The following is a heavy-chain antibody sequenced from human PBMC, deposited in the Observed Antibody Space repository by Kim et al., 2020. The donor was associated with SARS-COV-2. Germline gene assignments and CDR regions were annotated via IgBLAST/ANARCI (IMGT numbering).Heavy chain of an antibody. CDR3: ARGYSSGWYEGFGFRY. Sequence: GGSLRLSCAASGFTVSSNYMSWVRQAPGKGLEWVSVIYSGGSTYYADSVKGRFTISRDNSKNTLYLQMNSLRAEDTAVYYCARGYSSGWYEGFGFRYWGQGTLVTVSS. CDR1: GFTVSSNY. J-gene: IGHJ4*02. CDR2: IYSGGST. V-gene: IGHV3-53*01. D-gene: IGHD6-19*01.